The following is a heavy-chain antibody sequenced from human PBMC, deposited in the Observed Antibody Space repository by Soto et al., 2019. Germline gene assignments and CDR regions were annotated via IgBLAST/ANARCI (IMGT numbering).Heavy chain of an antibody. J-gene: IGHJ4*02. CDR3: AKSLSRGPSSWYSPFDY. CDR1: EFTFSSYA. CDR2: ISGSGGST. V-gene: IGHV3-23*01. Sequence: GGSLRPSCAASEFTFSSYAMSWVRQAPGKGLEWVSAISGSGGSTYYADSVKGRFTISRDNSKNTLYLQMNSLRAEDTAVYYCAKSLSRGPSSWYSPFDYWGQGTLVTVSS. D-gene: IGHD6-13*01.